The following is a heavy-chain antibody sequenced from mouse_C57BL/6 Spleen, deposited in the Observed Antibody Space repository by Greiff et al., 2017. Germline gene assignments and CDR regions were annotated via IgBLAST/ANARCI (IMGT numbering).Heavy chain of an antibody. D-gene: IGHD2-4*01. Sequence: EVKLVESGGGLVKPGGSLKLSCAASGFTFSDYGMHWVRQAPEKGLEWVAYISSGSSTIYYADTVKGRFTISRDNAKNTLFLQMTSLRSEDTAMYYCARRWDYAWFAYWGQGTLVTVSA. V-gene: IGHV5-17*01. CDR1: GFTFSDYG. J-gene: IGHJ3*01. CDR2: ISSGSSTI. CDR3: ARRWDYAWFAY.